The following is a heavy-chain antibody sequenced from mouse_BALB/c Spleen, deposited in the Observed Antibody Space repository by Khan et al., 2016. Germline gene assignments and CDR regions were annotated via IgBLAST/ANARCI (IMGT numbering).Heavy chain of an antibody. CDR1: GYSITSDYA. Sequence: EVQLQESGPGLVKPSQSLSLTCTVTGYSITSDYAWHWIRQFPRDKLEWMAYIHSSGGTSYNPSLKSRISITRDTSKNQFFLQLTSVTSEDTATYYCASDYYGSSSFDYWGQGTLVTVSA. J-gene: IGHJ3*01. CDR2: IHSSGGT. D-gene: IGHD1-1*01. V-gene: IGHV3-2*02. CDR3: ASDYYGSSSFDY.